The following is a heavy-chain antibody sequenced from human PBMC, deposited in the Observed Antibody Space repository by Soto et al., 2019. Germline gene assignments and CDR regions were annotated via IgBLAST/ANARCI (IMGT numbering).Heavy chain of an antibody. CDR1: GYTFTSYG. CDR3: ARDFSGRHGTGSGSYYPPSWNYYYGMDV. Sequence: ASVKVSCKASGYTFTSYGISWVRQAPGQGLEWMGWISAYNGNTNYAQKLQGRVTMTTDTSTSTAYMGLRSLRSDDTAVYYCARDFSGRHGTGSGSYYPPSWNYYYGMDVWGQGTTVTVSS. V-gene: IGHV1-18*01. CDR2: ISAYNGNT. D-gene: IGHD3-10*01. J-gene: IGHJ6*02.